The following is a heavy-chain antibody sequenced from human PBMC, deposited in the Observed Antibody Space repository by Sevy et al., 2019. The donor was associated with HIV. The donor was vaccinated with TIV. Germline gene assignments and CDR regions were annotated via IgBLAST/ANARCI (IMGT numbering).Heavy chain of an antibody. J-gene: IGHJ4*02. D-gene: IGHD1-26*01. Sequence: GESRRLSGAASGFAFYEYSMGWIRQAPGKGLEWVANISFGCGKKNYADSVTGRFTISRDNSKNSFYLQMDHLRVQDTAIYYCARDGNSRPNDYWGQGTRVTVSS. CDR2: ISFGCGKK. CDR1: GFAFYEYS. V-gene: IGHV3-23*01. CDR3: ARDGNSRPNDY.